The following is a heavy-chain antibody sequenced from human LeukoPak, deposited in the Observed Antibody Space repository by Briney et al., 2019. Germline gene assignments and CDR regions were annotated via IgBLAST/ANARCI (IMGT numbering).Heavy chain of an antibody. V-gene: IGHV5-51*01. J-gene: IGHJ4*02. CDR1: GYSFTNYW. D-gene: IGHD3-22*01. Sequence: GESLKISCKGSGYSFTNYWIGWVRQMPGKGLEWMGIIYPGDSDIRYSPSFQGQVTISADKSISTAYLQWSSLQASDTAMYYCARLSYDSSGYLDNYFDYWGQGTLVTVSS. CDR2: IYPGDSDI. CDR3: ARLSYDSSGYLDNYFDY.